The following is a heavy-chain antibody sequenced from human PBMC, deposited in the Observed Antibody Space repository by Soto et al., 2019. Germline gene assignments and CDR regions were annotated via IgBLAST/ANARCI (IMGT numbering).Heavy chain of an antibody. V-gene: IGHV4-30-4*01. D-gene: IGHD2-15*01. J-gene: IGHJ5*02. CDR1: GGSISSGDYY. CDR2: IYYSGST. Sequence: QVQLQESGPGLVKPSQTLSLTCTVSGGSISSGDYYWSWIRQPPGKGLEWIGYIYYSGSTYYNPSLKSRVTISVDTSKNQFSLKLSSVTAADTAVYYCARAWRTVVCGGSCYVESWFDPWGQGTLVTVSS. CDR3: ARAWRTVVCGGSCYVESWFDP.